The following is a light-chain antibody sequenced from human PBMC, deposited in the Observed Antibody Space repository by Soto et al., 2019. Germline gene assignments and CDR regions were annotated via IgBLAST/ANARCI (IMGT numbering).Light chain of an antibody. Sequence: EIVMTQSPATLSVSPGERGTLSCRASQSVSSNLAWYQQKPGQPVRLLIYGASTRATGIPARFSGSGSGTEFTLTISSLQSEDFAGYYGQQFNNWPLTFGGGTKVEIK. CDR3: QQFNNWPLT. CDR2: GAS. CDR1: QSVSSN. V-gene: IGKV3-15*01. J-gene: IGKJ4*01.